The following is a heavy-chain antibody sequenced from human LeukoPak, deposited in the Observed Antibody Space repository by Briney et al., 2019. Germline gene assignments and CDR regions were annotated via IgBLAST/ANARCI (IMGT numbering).Heavy chain of an antibody. CDR2: ISAYNGNT. D-gene: IGHD3-22*01. J-gene: IGHJ4*02. V-gene: IGHV1-18*01. Sequence: ASVKVSCKASGYIFTSYGISWVRQAPGQGLEWMGWISAYNGNTNYAQKLQGRVTMTTDTSTSTAYMELRSLRSDDTAVYYCARGYTYYYDSSGYAFDYWGQGTLVTVSS. CDR1: GYIFTSYG. CDR3: ARGYTYYYDSSGYAFDY.